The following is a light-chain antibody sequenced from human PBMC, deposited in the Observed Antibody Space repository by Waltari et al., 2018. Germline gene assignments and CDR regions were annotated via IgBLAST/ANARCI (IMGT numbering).Light chain of an antibody. CDR3: QHYVSLPVT. V-gene: IGKV3-20*01. CDR1: QSVSRA. J-gene: IGKJ1*01. Sequence: EIVLTQSPGTLSLSPGERATLSCRASQSVSRALAWYQKNPGQAPRLLIYGASNRATGIPDRFSGSGSGTDFSLIISRREPEDFAVYYCQHYVSLPVTFGQGTKVEIK. CDR2: GAS.